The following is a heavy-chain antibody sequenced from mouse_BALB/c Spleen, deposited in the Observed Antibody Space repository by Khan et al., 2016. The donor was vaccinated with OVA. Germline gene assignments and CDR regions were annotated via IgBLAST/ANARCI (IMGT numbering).Heavy chain of an antibody. Sequence: VQLQESGPGLVQPSQSLSITCTVSGFSLTNYGIHWVRQSPGKGLEWMGLIWCGGSTDYNAAFISRMTISKDNSKSQFFLKMNCLHTNDTATYFCARRDYCYDRGAWLPYWGQGTLVTVSA. CDR2: IWCGGST. J-gene: IGHJ3*01. D-gene: IGHD1-1*01. CDR1: GFSLTNYG. CDR3: ARRDYCYDRGAWLPY. V-gene: IGHV2-2*02.